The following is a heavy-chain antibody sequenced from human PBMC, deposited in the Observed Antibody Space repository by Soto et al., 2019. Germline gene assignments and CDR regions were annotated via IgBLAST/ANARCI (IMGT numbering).Heavy chain of an antibody. D-gene: IGHD3-10*01. J-gene: IGHJ5*02. CDR2: IGTLSDT. CDR1: GFAFSTFD. Sequence: GGSLRLSCAGSGFAFSTFDVHWVRQAPGKGLEWVSGIGTLSDTFYAASVQGRFTISRQNAKNSVYLQMNSLRAGDTAFYYCARGRSFSYDSTPPPMFDPWGQGTLVTVSS. CDR3: ARGRSFSYDSTPPPMFDP. V-gene: IGHV3-13*01.